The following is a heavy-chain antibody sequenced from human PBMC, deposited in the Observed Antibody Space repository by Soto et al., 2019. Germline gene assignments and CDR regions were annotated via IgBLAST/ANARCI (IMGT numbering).Heavy chain of an antibody. CDR1: GGSFSGYY. V-gene: IGHV4-34*01. CDR3: ARRPDDILTGYPSIYYYYMDV. CDR2: INHSGST. J-gene: IGHJ6*03. D-gene: IGHD3-9*01. Sequence: SETLSLTCAVYGGSFSGYYWSWIRQPPGKGLEWIGEINHSGSTNYNPSLKRRVTISVDTSKNQLSLKLSSVTAADTAVYYCARRPDDILTGYPSIYYYYMDVWGKGTTVTVSS.